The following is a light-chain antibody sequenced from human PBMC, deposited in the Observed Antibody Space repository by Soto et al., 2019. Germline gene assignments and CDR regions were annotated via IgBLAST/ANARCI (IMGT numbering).Light chain of an antibody. CDR2: AAS. J-gene: IGKJ5*01. V-gene: IGKV1-9*01. CDR3: QQLNSYPSIT. Sequence: DVQLTQSPSFLSASVGDRVTITCRASQGISSYLAWYQQKPGKAPKLLIYAASTLQSGVPSRFSGSGSGTEFPLTISSLQPEDFATYYCQQLNSYPSITFGQGTRLEIK. CDR1: QGISSY.